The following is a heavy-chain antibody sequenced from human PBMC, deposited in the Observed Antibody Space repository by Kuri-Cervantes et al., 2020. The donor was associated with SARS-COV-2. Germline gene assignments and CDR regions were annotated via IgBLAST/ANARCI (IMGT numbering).Heavy chain of an antibody. D-gene: IGHD3-22*01. CDR1: GXXXSSYS. V-gene: IGHV3-48*02. Sequence: GESLKIXCAASGXXXSSYSMXWVRQAPGKGLEWVSKISSSSSTIXYADSVKGRFTIXRDNAKNSLYLXXNSLRDEDTAVYYCARQEEXYDSSGYYYVXPRGVDYWGQGTLVTVSS. CDR2: ISSSSSTI. J-gene: IGHJ4*02. CDR3: ARQEEXYDSSGYYYVXPRGVDY.